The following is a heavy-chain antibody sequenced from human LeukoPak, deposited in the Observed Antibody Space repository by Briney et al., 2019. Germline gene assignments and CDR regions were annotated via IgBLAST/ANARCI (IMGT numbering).Heavy chain of an antibody. J-gene: IGHJ4*02. V-gene: IGHV1-18*01. CDR1: GYTFTSYG. CDR3: ARGGIRWAAGTHFDY. D-gene: IGHD6-13*01. Sequence: ASVKVPCKASGYTFTSYGISWVRQAPGQGLEWMGWISAYNGNTNYAQKLQGRVTMTTDTSTSTAYMELRSLRSDDTAVYYCARGGIRWAAGTHFDYWGQGTLVTVSS. CDR2: ISAYNGNT.